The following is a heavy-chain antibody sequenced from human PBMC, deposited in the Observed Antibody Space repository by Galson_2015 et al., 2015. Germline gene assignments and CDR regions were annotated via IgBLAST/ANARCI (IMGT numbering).Heavy chain of an antibody. CDR2: TYYRSKWYK. CDR1: GDSVSSNSAA. D-gene: IGHD6-19*01. Sequence: CALSGDSVSSNSAAWNWIKQSPSRGLEWLGRTYYRSKWYKYYAMSVKSRITINVDTAKNQVSLQLNSVTPEDTAVYYCASQGIAVAGVIDYWGQGTQVTVSS. CDR3: ASQGIAVAGVIDY. V-gene: IGHV6-1*01. J-gene: IGHJ4*02.